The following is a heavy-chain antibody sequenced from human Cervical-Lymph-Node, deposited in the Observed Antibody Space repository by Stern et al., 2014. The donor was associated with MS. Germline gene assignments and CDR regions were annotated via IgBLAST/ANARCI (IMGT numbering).Heavy chain of an antibody. CDR1: GGTFSSYA. CDR3: ARASTRGFDY. D-gene: IGHD2/OR15-2a*01. Sequence: VQLVQSGAEVKKPWSSVQVSCNASGGTFSSYAVNWVRQAPGQGLEWMGGVIPIFGRANYAQKFQGRVTITADESTNTAYMELSSLRSEDTAVYFCARASTRGFDYWGQGTLVTVSS. V-gene: IGHV1-69*01. J-gene: IGHJ4*02. CDR2: VIPIFGRA.